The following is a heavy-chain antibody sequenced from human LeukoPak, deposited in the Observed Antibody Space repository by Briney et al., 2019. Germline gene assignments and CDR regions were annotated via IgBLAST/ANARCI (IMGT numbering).Heavy chain of an antibody. V-gene: IGHV3-21*01. CDR2: ISSSGSST. Sequence: GGSLRLSCAASGFTFSSYSMNWVRQAPGKGLEWVSSISSSGSSTYYADSVKGRFTISRDNAKNSLYLQMNSLRAEDTAAYYCARVLEIDYWGQGTLVTVSS. CDR1: GFTFSSYS. CDR3: ARVLEIDY. J-gene: IGHJ4*02.